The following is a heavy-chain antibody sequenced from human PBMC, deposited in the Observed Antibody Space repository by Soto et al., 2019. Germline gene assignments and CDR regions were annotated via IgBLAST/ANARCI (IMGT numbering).Heavy chain of an antibody. CDR3: ARDYSSGWCLDY. CDR1: GFPFSAEA. Sequence: QVQLVESGGGVVQPGNSLRLSCAGSGFPFSAEAMHWVRQAPGKGLEWVAAISYDGNKKNHADSVKGRFTVSRDNSKNTLYLQLYSLRPEHTAVYYCARDYSSGWCLDYWGQGSLVTVSS. V-gene: IGHV3-30-3*01. J-gene: IGHJ4*02. CDR2: ISYDGNKK. D-gene: IGHD6-13*01.